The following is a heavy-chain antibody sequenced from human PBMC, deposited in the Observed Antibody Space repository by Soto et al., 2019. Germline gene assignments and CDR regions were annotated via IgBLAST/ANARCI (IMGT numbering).Heavy chain of an antibody. D-gene: IGHD3-22*01. V-gene: IGHV1-18*01. CDR1: GYTFTSYG. CDR3: ARDWDYYDSSGLSSFQH. J-gene: IGHJ1*01. Sequence: QVQLVQSGAEVKKPGASVKVSCKASGYTFTSYGISWVRQAPGQGLEWMGWISAYNGNTNYAQKLQGRVTMTTDTSTSTAYMELRSLRSDDTAVYYCARDWDYYDSSGLSSFQHWGQGTLVTVSS. CDR2: ISAYNGNT.